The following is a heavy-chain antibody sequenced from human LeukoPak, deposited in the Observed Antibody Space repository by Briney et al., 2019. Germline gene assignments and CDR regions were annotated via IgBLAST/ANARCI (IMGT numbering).Heavy chain of an antibody. Sequence: PGGSLRLSCAASGFSFTTYWMSWVRQAPGKGLEWVANIKQDGTEKYYVDSVKGRFTISRDNAKNSLYLQMNSLRAEDTAVYYCARDPRQGVQLWSSPFDYWGQGTLVTVSS. CDR2: IKQDGTEK. D-gene: IGHD5-18*01. CDR3: ARDPRQGVQLWSSPFDY. J-gene: IGHJ4*02. V-gene: IGHV3-7*01. CDR1: GFSFTTYW.